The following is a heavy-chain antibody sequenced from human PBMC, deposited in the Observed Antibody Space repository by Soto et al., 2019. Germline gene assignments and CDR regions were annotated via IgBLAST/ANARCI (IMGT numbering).Heavy chain of an antibody. CDR2: IWYDGSNK. V-gene: IGHV3-33*01. D-gene: IGHD3-9*01. J-gene: IGHJ3*02. CDR1: GFTFSSYG. CDR3: ARDGLEDYDILTGYFIARRAFDI. Sequence: QVQLVESGGGVVQPGRSLRLSCAASGFTFSSYGMHWVRQAPGKGLEWVAVIWYDGSNKYYADSVKGRFTISRDNSKNKLYLQMNSLRAEDTAVYYCARDGLEDYDILTGYFIARRAFDIWGQGTMVTVSS.